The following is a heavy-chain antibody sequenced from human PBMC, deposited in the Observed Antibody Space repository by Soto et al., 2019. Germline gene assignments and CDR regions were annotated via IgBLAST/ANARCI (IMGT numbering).Heavy chain of an antibody. D-gene: IGHD3-16*01. CDR3: AREAFTFGGVERYYFDY. CDR2: IIPIFGTT. J-gene: IGHJ4*02. Sequence: QVQLVQSGAEVKKPGSSVKVSCKASGGTFSSYAISWVRQAPGQGLEWMGGIIPIFGTTNYAQKFQGRVTITADESTSTAYMELSSLRSEDTAVYYCAREAFTFGGVERYYFDYWGQGTLVTVSS. CDR1: GGTFSSYA. V-gene: IGHV1-69*01.